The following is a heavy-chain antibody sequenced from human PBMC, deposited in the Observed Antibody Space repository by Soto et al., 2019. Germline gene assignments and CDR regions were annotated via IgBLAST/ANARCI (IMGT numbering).Heavy chain of an antibody. CDR2: IIPIFGTA. J-gene: IGHJ4*02. D-gene: IGHD3-16*01. CDR3: ARSRGTIMSSDY. Sequence: ASVKVSCKASGGTFSSYAISWVRQAPGQGLEWMGGIIPIFGTANYAQKFQGRVTITADESTSTAYMELSSLRSEDTAVYYCARSRGTIMSSDYWGQGTLVTVSS. V-gene: IGHV1-69*13. CDR1: GGTFSSYA.